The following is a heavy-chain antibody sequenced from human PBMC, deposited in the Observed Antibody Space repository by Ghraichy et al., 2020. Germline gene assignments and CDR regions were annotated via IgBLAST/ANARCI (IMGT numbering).Heavy chain of an antibody. V-gene: IGHV3-11*06. CDR3: ARVNGGAGYWFDP. J-gene: IGHJ5*02. CDR1: GFTFSDYY. CDR2: ISTGSART. Sequence: LSLTCAVSGFTFSDYYMSWIRQAPGKGLEWVSKISTGSARTDYADSVKGRFTISRDNAKNSLYLQMNSLRAEDTAVYYCARVNGGAGYWFDPWGQGTLVTVSS. D-gene: IGHD7-27*01.